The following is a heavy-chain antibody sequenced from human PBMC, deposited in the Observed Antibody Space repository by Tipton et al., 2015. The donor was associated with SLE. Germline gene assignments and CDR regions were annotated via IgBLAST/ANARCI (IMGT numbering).Heavy chain of an antibody. CDR1: GFTFSSYA. D-gene: IGHD6-13*01. CDR2: ISGSGGST. V-gene: IGHV3-23*01. CDR3: ARGSEQQGYFDL. J-gene: IGHJ2*01. Sequence: SLRLSCAASGFTFSSYAMSWVRQAPGKGLEWVSAISGSGGSTYYADSVKGRFTISRHNSKNTLYLQMNSLRAEDTAVYYCARGSEQQGYFDLWGRGTLVTVSS.